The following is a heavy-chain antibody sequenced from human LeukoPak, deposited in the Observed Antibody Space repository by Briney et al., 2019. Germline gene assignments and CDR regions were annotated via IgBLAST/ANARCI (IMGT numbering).Heavy chain of an antibody. CDR3: ASRGYSGYDWGFDY. CDR2: IYPGDSDT. D-gene: IGHD5-12*01. CDR1: GYSFPNYW. Sequence: GESLKISCRVSGYSFPNYWIGWVRQKPGKGLEWMAIIYPGDSDTRYSPSFQGQVTISADKSISTAYLQWSSLKASDTAMYYCASRGYSGYDWGFDYWGQGTLVTVSS. V-gene: IGHV5-51*01. J-gene: IGHJ4*02.